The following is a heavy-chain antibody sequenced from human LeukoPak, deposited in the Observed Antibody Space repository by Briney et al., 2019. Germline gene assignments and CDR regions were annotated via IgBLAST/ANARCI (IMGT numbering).Heavy chain of an antibody. D-gene: IGHD3-22*01. J-gene: IGHJ4*02. Sequence: GGSLGLSCAASGFTFDDYAMHWVRQAPGKGLEWVSGISWNSGSIGYADSVKGRFTISRDNAKNSLYLQMNSLRAEDTALYYCAKDIYYDSSGLLDYWGQGTLVTVSS. CDR1: GFTFDDYA. V-gene: IGHV3-9*01. CDR2: ISWNSGSI. CDR3: AKDIYYDSSGLLDY.